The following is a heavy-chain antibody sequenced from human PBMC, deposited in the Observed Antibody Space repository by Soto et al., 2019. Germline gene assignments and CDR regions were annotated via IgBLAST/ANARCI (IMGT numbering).Heavy chain of an antibody. CDR2: IYYSGST. CDR1: REWVGRRRYD. Sequence: SDGVTLTCTATREWVGRRRYDGGLSSQPPGKGLEWIGSIYYSGSTYNNPSLRSRVSMSIDTSKDQFSLKLKSVTAADPALYFCARQRTSVVTQAYFDVWGPGSLVTVS. D-gene: IGHD2-21*02. J-gene: IGHJ4*02. CDR3: ARQRTSVVTQAYFDV. V-gene: IGHV4-39*01.